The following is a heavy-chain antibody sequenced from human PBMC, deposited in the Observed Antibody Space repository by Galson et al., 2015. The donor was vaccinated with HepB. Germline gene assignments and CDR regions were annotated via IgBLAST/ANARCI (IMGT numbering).Heavy chain of an antibody. CDR3: ARDGGGYGMDV. CDR2: ISYSGNT. V-gene: IGHV4-31*03. Sequence: TLSLTCIVSGGSISSGGYYWSWVRQRPGKGLEWIGYISYSGNTFYNPSLKSRLTISADTSENQYSLKLSSVTAADTAVYYCARDGGGYGMDVWGQGTTVTVSS. D-gene: IGHD2-15*01. J-gene: IGHJ6*02. CDR1: GGSISSGGYY.